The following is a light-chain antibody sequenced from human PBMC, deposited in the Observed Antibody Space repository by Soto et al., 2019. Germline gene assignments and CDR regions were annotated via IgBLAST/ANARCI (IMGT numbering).Light chain of an antibody. CDR3: QQSNSYTWT. Sequence: DIQRTQSASSLSASVGDRVTITCQASQNINNYLNWYQQKPGKAPKLLIYDASSLESGVPSRFSGSGSGTEGTITISSLQKDDGSTYDCQQSNSYTWTFGQGTKVDIK. CDR1: QNINNY. V-gene: IGKV1-5*01. J-gene: IGKJ1*01. CDR2: DAS.